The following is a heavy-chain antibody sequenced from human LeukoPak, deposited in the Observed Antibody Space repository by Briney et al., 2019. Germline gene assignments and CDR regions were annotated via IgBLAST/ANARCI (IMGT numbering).Heavy chain of an antibody. J-gene: IGHJ4*02. V-gene: IGHV3-21*01. CDR3: ARDEVGYEFDY. Sequence: GGSLRLSCAASGFTFSSYSMNWVRQAPGKGLEWVSSISSSSSYIYYADSVKGRFTISRDNAKNSLYLQMNSLRAEDTAVYYCARDEVGYEFDYWGQGTLVTVSS. CDR2: ISSSSSYI. CDR1: GFTFSSYS. D-gene: IGHD5-12*01.